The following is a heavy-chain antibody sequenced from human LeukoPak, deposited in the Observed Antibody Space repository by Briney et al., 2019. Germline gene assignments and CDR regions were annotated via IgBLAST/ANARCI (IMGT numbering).Heavy chain of an antibody. CDR2: IYLDGRA. V-gene: IGHV3-66*01. D-gene: IGHD5-24*01. CDR3: ARNAETSLAN. Sequence: GGSLRLSCAASGFAVSSKYMNWVRQAPGKGLEWVTVIYLDGRADYADSVKGRFTISSDNSKNTVYLQMNSLKDEDTAVYYCARNAETSLANWGQGTLVTVSP. J-gene: IGHJ4*02. CDR1: GFAVSSKY.